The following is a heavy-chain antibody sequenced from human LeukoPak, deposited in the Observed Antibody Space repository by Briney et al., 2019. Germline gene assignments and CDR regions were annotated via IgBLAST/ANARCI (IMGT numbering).Heavy chain of an antibody. CDR3: ARGQGGNYYLNYFDY. D-gene: IGHD1-26*01. Sequence: SETLSLTCTVTGGSFSTYYWSWIWQPPGKGLEWIGHFYYSGSTNYNPSLRSRVTISVDTSRNQFSLRLTSVTAADTAVYYCARGQGGNYYLNYFDYWGQGALVTVSS. J-gene: IGHJ4*02. V-gene: IGHV4-59*12. CDR1: GGSFSTYY. CDR2: FYYSGST.